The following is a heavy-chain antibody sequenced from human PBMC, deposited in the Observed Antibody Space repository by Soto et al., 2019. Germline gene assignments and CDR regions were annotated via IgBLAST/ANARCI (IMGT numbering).Heavy chain of an antibody. Sequence: QVQLVQSGAEVKKPGASVKVSCKASGYTFTDYGISWVRQAPGQGLEWMGWISTYNGDTNYAQNLQGRLTMTTDTSTSTAYMELTSLRSDDTAPYYCAREYCTSTSCYGSDFWGQGTLVTVSS. D-gene: IGHD2-2*01. J-gene: IGHJ4*02. V-gene: IGHV1-18*01. CDR3: AREYCTSTSCYGSDF. CDR1: GYTFTDYG. CDR2: ISTYNGDT.